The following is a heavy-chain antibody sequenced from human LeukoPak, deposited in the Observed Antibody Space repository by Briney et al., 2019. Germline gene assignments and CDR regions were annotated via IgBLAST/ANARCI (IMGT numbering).Heavy chain of an antibody. Sequence: TSQTLSLTCTVSGGSISSGDYYWSWIRQPPGKGLEWIGYIYYSGSTYYNPSLKSRVTISVDTSKNQFSLKLSSVTAADTAVYYCARASSSYYDSSGYVDYWGQGTLVTVSS. CDR3: ARASSSYYDSSGYVDY. CDR1: GGSISSGDYY. CDR2: IYYSGST. J-gene: IGHJ4*02. V-gene: IGHV4-30-4*08. D-gene: IGHD3-22*01.